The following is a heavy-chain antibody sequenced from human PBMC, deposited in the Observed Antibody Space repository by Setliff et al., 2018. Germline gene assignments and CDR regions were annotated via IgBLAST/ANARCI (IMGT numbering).Heavy chain of an antibody. CDR1: GYSFAKYA. CDR2: INAGNGNT. J-gene: IGHJ3*02. V-gene: IGHV1-3*01. D-gene: IGHD2-2*01. CDR3: AREVLPLVREEAFYI. Sequence: RASVKVSCKASGYSFAKYALHWVRQAPGQRLEWMGWINAGNGNTKCSQNFQGRVTVTRDTSASTAYVELSSLRSEDTAVYYCAREVLPLVREEAFYIWGQGTMVTVS.